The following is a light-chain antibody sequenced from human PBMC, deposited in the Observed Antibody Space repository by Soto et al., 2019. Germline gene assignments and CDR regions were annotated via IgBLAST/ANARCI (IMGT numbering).Light chain of an antibody. CDR1: QSINGF. CDR3: QQTNSAPWT. V-gene: IGKV1-39*01. Sequence: DIQMTQSPSSLSASVGDRVTITCRASQSINGFLNWYQQKPGKAPKLLIYAASGLQSGVPSRFSGSGSGTDFTLTISSLQYEDFATYYCQQTNSAPWTFGQGTKVEIK. CDR2: AAS. J-gene: IGKJ1*01.